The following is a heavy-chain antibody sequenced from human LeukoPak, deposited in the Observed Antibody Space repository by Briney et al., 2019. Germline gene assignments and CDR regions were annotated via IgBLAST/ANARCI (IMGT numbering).Heavy chain of an antibody. CDR1: GFTFSSYS. CDR3: ARDQGGSYRY. CDR2: ISSSSSYI. Sequence: GGSLRLSCAASGFTFSSYSMNWVRQAPGKGLEWVSSISSSSSYIYCADSVKGRFTISRDNAKNSLYLQMNSLRAEDTAVYYCARDQGGSYRYWGQGTLVTVSS. J-gene: IGHJ4*02. V-gene: IGHV3-21*01. D-gene: IGHD1-26*01.